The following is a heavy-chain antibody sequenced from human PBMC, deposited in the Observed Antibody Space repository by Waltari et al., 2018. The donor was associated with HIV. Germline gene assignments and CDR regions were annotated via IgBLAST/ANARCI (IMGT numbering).Heavy chain of an antibody. CDR3: ARAGRDGKLPPDY. V-gene: IGHV3-74*01. CDR2: INSDGSST. D-gene: IGHD1-7*01. CDR1: GFPFSSYW. Sequence: ELQLVESGGGLVQPGGSLRLSCAASGFPFSSYWTHRVPPAPGKGLVWVSRINSDGSSTSYADSVKGRFTISRDNAKNTLYLQMNSLRAEDTAVYYCARAGRDGKLPPDYWGQGTLVTVSS. J-gene: IGHJ4*02.